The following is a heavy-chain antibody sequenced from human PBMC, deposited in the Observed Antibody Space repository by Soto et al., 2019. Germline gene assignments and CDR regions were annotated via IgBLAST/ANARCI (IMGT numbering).Heavy chain of an antibody. V-gene: IGHV3-23*01. D-gene: IGHD1-26*01. Sequence: GGSLRLSCVASGFTFNNSAMSWVRQAPGKGLQWVSSISGTVGNTYYAEYVKGRFTISRDTSKNTVYLQMNSLRAEDTVIYYCAKGTMGAPFYYFDYWGQGTLVTVSS. CDR3: AKGTMGAPFYYFDY. CDR2: ISGTVGNT. CDR1: GFTFNNSA. J-gene: IGHJ4*02.